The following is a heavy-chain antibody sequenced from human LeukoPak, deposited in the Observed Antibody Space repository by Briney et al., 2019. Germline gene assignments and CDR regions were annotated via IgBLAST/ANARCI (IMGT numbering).Heavy chain of an antibody. CDR3: ARYRIAVAGWYYFDY. J-gene: IGHJ4*02. CDR1: GFTVSSNS. D-gene: IGHD6-19*01. CDR2: IYYSGST. Sequence: GSLRLSCTVSGFTVSSNSMSWIRQPPGKGLEWIGYIYYSGSTNYNPSLKSRVTISVDTSKNQFSLKLSSVTAADTAVYYCARYRIAVAGWYYFDYWGQGTLVTVSS. V-gene: IGHV4-59*02.